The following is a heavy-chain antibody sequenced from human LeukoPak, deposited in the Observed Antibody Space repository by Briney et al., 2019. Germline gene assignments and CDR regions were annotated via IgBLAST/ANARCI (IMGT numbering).Heavy chain of an antibody. CDR1: GGSLCSSSAY. D-gene: IGHD5-18*01. CDR3: VSPRGFSYGYFDY. CDR2: IYYSKNT. Sequence: PSETLSLTCTVSGGSLCSSSAYWGWIRQPPGKGLEWIGSIYYSKNTYYNPSLKSRVTISADTSKNQFSLTLGSVSATDTAVYYCVSPRGFSYGYFDYWGQGTLVTVSS. J-gene: IGHJ4*02. V-gene: IGHV4-39*01.